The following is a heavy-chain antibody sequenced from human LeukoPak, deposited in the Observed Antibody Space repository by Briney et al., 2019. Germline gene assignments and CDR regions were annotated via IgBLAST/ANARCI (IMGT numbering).Heavy chain of an antibody. D-gene: IGHD4/OR15-4a*01. CDR1: GGSFSGYY. J-gene: IGHJ4*02. V-gene: IGHV4-34*01. Sequence: SQTLSLTCAVYGGSFSGYYWSWIRQPPGKGLDGIGEINHSGSTNYNPSRKSRVTISVDTCKNQSSLKLSSVTAADTAVYYSARRAGAYSHPYDYWGQGTLVTVSS. CDR2: INHSGST. CDR3: ARRAGAYSHPYDY.